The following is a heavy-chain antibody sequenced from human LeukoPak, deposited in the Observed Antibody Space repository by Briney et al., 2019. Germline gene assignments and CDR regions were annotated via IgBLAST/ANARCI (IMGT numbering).Heavy chain of an antibody. D-gene: IGHD3-22*01. CDR2: ISWNSDNI. CDR3: ARASSGYYSAILY. CDR1: GFTFNSYA. V-gene: IGHV3-9*01. J-gene: IGHJ4*02. Sequence: GGSLRLSCAASGFTFNSYAMNWVRQSPGKGLEWVSGISWNSDNIAYADSVKGRFTISRDNAKNSLYLQMNSLRAEDTASYYCARASSGYYSAILYWGQGTLVTVSS.